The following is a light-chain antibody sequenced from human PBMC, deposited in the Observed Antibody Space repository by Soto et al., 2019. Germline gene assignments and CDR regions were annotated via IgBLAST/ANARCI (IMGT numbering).Light chain of an antibody. CDR1: SSNIGTYR. Sequence: QSVLTQPPSASGTPGQRVTISCSGSSSNIGTYRVSWYQHLPGTAPRLLIYSDNQRPSGGPDRFSASKSGASASLAISGLQSEDEAYFYCAAWDDSLNGCVFGTGTKLTVL. V-gene: IGLV1-44*01. CDR2: SDN. CDR3: AAWDDSLNGCV. J-gene: IGLJ1*01.